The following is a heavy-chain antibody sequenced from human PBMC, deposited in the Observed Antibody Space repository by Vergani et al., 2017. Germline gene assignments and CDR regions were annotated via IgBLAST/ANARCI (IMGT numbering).Heavy chain of an antibody. D-gene: IGHD4-17*01. Sequence: EVQLVESGGGLVQPGGSLRLSCAASGFTFSSYWMSWVRQAPGKGLEWVANIKQDGSEKYYVDSVKGRFTISRDNAKNSLYLQMNSLRAEDTAVYYCARGSFGGDYADGFDYWGQGTLVTVSS. J-gene: IGHJ4*02. CDR2: IKQDGSEK. CDR3: ARGSFGGDYADGFDY. V-gene: IGHV3-7*01. CDR1: GFTFSSYW.